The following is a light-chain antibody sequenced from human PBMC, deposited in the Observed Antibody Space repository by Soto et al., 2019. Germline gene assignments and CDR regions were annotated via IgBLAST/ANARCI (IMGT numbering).Light chain of an antibody. Sequence: DIQMTQSPSSLSASVGDRVTITCRASQSIGNYLNWYRQKPGKAPELLIYAASILLSEVPSRFRGSGSGTDFTLTISSLQSEDFASYYCQQSYNVLSWTFGQGTKVEIK. CDR2: AAS. V-gene: IGKV1-39*01. CDR1: QSIGNY. CDR3: QQSYNVLSWT. J-gene: IGKJ1*01.